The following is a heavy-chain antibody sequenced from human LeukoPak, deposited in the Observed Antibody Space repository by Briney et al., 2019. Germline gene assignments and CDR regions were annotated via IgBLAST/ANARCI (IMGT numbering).Heavy chain of an antibody. D-gene: IGHD6-13*01. Sequence: GGSLRLSCAASGFTFSSYWMSWVRQAPGKGLEWVANIKQDGSEKYYVDSVKGRFTISRDNAKNSLYLQMSSLRAEDTAVYYCARDLGGQQLDYYYYMDVWGKGTTVTVSS. CDR2: IKQDGSEK. J-gene: IGHJ6*03. CDR3: ARDLGGQQLDYYYYMDV. V-gene: IGHV3-7*03. CDR1: GFTFSSYW.